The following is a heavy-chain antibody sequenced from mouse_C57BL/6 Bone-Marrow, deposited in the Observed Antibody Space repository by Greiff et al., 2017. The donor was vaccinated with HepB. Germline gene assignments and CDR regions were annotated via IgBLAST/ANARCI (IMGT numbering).Heavy chain of an antibody. CDR3: ARSPYGNPYAMDY. V-gene: IGHV7-3*01. J-gene: IGHJ4*01. D-gene: IGHD2-1*01. CDR2: IRNKANGYTT. CDR1: GFTFTDYY. Sequence: EGKLVESGGGLVQPGGSRSLSCAASGFTFTDYYMSWVRQPPGKALEWLGFIRNKANGYTTEYSASVKGRFTISRDNSQSILYLQMNALRAEDSATYYCARSPYGNPYAMDYWGQGTSVTVSS.